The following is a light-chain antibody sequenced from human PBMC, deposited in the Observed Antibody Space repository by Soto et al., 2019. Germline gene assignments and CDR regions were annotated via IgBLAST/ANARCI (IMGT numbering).Light chain of an antibody. CDR3: AAWDDSLNGWV. J-gene: IGLJ3*02. CDR2: TNN. Sequence: QLVLTQPPSASGTPGQRVTISCSGSSSNIGSNSVHWYQQLPGTAPKLLIYTNNQRPSGVPDRFSGSKSGTSASLAISGLQSEDEAEYYCAAWDDSLNGWVFGGGTQLTVL. V-gene: IGLV1-44*01. CDR1: SSNIGSNS.